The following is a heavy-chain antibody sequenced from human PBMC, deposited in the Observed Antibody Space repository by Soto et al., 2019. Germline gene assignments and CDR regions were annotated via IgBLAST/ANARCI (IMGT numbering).Heavy chain of an antibody. D-gene: IGHD2-15*01. CDR2: IYYSGST. CDR3: ARDRYCSGGSCYYYYGMDV. V-gene: IGHV4-31*03. J-gene: IGHJ6*02. CDR1: GGSISSGGYY. Sequence: QVQLQESGPGLVKPSQTLSLTCTVSGGSISSGGYYWSWIRQHPGKGLEWIGYIYYSGSTYYNPSLKGRVTISVDTSKNQFSLKLSSVTAADTAVYYCARDRYCSGGSCYYYYGMDVWGQGTTVTVSS.